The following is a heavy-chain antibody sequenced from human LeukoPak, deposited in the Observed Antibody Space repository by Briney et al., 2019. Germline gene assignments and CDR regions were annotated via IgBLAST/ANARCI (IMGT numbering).Heavy chain of an antibody. CDR3: ASKMGYGRYFDY. V-gene: IGHV4-30-4*08. D-gene: IGHD2-8*01. J-gene: IGHJ4*02. CDR1: GGSISSGDYY. CDR2: IYYSGST. Sequence: SETLSLTCTVSGGSISSGDYYWSWIRQPPGKGLEWIGYIYYSGSTYYNPSLKSRVTISVDTSKNQFSLKLSSVTAADTAVYYCASKMGYGRYFDYWGQGTLVTVSS.